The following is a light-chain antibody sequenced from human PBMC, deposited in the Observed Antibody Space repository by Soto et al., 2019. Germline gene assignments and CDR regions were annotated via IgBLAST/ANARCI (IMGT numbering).Light chain of an antibody. Sequence: QSVLTQPPSLSAAPRQRVTISCSGSSSNIGNNAVNWYQKFPGKAPKLLIHFDDRVASGVSDRFSGSKFGTSASLAISGLQSEDEAEYYCAAWDDSLTGPVFGGGTQLTVL. V-gene: IGLV1-36*01. CDR1: SSNIGNNA. CDR2: FDD. J-gene: IGLJ3*02. CDR3: AAWDDSLTGPV.